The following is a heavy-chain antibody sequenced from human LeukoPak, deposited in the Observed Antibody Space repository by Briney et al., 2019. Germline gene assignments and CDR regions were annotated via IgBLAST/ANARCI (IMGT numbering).Heavy chain of an antibody. CDR1: GGTFSSYA. V-gene: IGHV1-69*05. Sequence: SVKVSCKASGGTFSSYAISWVRQAPGQGLEWMGGIIPIFGTANYAQKFQGRVTITTDESTSTAYMELSSLRSEDTAVYYRASSPPYCSSTSCYFDYWGQGTLVTVSS. CDR3: ASSPPYCSSTSCYFDY. D-gene: IGHD2-2*01. CDR2: IIPIFGTA. J-gene: IGHJ4*02.